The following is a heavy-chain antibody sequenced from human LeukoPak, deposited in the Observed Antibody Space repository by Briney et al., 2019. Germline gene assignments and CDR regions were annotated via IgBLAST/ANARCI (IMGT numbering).Heavy chain of an antibody. Sequence: GRSLRLSCAASGFTFDDYAMHWVRQAPGKGLEWVSGISWNSGSIGYADSVKGRFTISRDNAKNSLYLRMNSLRAEDTALYYCAKGRTYYDILTGFDPWGQGTLVTVSS. CDR3: AKGRTYYDILTGFDP. J-gene: IGHJ5*02. CDR2: ISWNSGSI. D-gene: IGHD3-9*01. V-gene: IGHV3-9*01. CDR1: GFTFDDYA.